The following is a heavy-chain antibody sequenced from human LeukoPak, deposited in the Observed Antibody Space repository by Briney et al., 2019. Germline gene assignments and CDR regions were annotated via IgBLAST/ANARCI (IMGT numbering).Heavy chain of an antibody. CDR3: ARRRTLYYYDSSGYSLSNWFDP. Sequence: PSETLSLTCTVSGGSLSSYYWSWIRQPPGKGLEWIGYIYTSGSTNYNPSLKSRVTISVDTSKNQFSLKLSSVTAADTAVYYCARRRTLYYYDSSGYSLSNWFDPWGQGTLVTVSS. CDR1: GGSLSSYY. V-gene: IGHV4-4*09. D-gene: IGHD3-22*01. J-gene: IGHJ5*02. CDR2: IYTSGST.